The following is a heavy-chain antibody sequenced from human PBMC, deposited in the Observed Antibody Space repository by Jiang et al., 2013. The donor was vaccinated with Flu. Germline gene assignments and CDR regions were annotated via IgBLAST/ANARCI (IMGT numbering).Heavy chain of an antibody. CDR1: GSSISSGSYY. V-gene: IGHV4-61*02. CDR3: STDVDASDAFDI. CDR2: IYTSGST. Sequence: PGLVKPSQTLFLTCTVSGSSISSGSYYWSWIRQPAGKGLEWIGRIYTSGSTNYNPSLKSRVTISVDTSKNQFSLKLSSVTAADTAVYYCSTDVDASDAFDIWGQGTMVTVSS. J-gene: IGHJ3*02. D-gene: IGHD5/OR15-5a*01.